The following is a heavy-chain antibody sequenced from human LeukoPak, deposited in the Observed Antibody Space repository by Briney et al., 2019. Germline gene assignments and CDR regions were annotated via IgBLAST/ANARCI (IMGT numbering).Heavy chain of an antibody. V-gene: IGHV1-2*02. D-gene: IGHD1-26*01. Sequence: ASVKVSCKASGYTLTGYYMHWVRQAPGQGLEWMGWINPNSGGTNYAQKFQGRVTMTRDTSISTAYMELSRLRSDDTAVYYCARGKVGATANFDYWGQGTLATVSS. CDR1: GYTLTGYY. CDR3: ARGKVGATANFDY. J-gene: IGHJ4*02. CDR2: INPNSGGT.